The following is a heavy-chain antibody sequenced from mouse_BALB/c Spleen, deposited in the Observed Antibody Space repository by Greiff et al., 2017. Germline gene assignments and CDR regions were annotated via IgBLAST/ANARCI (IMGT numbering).Heavy chain of an antibody. CDR1: GFTFSSYA. CDR2: ISSGGSYT. J-gene: IGHJ4*01. D-gene: IGHD2-14*01. CDR3: AREERYDAMDY. Sequence: EVNVVESGGGLVKPGGSLKLSCAASGFTFSSYAMSWVRQSPEKRLEWVAEISSGGSYTYYPDTVTGRFTISRDNAKNTLYLEMSSLRSEDTAMYYCAREERYDAMDYWGQGTSVTVSS. V-gene: IGHV5-9-4*01.